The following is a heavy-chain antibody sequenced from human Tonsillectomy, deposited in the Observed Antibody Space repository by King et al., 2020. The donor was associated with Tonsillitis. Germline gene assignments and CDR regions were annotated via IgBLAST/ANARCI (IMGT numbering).Heavy chain of an antibody. CDR2: IYYTGTT. J-gene: IGHJ4*02. CDR1: GASISDYY. D-gene: IGHD2-2*01. Sequence: VQLQESGPGLVKPSETLSLTCTVSGASISDYYWSWIRQPPGKGLEWIAYIYYTGTTSYNPSLESRVTIPMDMSKNQFSLKLNSVTAADTAVYYCAKLTAYCSSASCSDYWGRGPLVTVSS. CDR3: AKLTAYCSSASCSDY. V-gene: IGHV4-59*01.